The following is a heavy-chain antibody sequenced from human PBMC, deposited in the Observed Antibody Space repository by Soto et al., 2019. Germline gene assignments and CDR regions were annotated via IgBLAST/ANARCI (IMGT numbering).Heavy chain of an antibody. CDR2: IIPIFGTA. V-gene: IGHV1-69*01. Sequence: QVQLVQSGAEVKKPGSSVKVSCKASGGTFSSYAISWVRQAPGQGLEWMGGIIPIFGTANYAQKFQGRVTITADESTSTAYMELSSLRSEDTAVYYCVRVGIAVAGTPAPHFDPWGQGTLVTVSS. J-gene: IGHJ5*02. CDR3: VRVGIAVAGTPAPHFDP. CDR1: GGTFSSYA. D-gene: IGHD6-19*01.